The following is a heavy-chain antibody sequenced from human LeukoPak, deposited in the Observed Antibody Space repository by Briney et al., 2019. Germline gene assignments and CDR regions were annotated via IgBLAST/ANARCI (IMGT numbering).Heavy chain of an antibody. CDR1: GGSFSGYY. J-gene: IGHJ6*02. CDR3: ARGIRGPHWGSYYYGMDV. D-gene: IGHD3-10*01. V-gene: IGHV4-34*01. CDR2: INHSGST. Sequence: PSETLSLTCAVYGGSFSGYYWSRIRQPPGKGLEWIGEINHSGSTNYNPSLKSRVTISVDTSKNQFSLKLSSVTAADTAVYYCARGIRGPHWGSYYYGMDVWGQGTTVTVSS.